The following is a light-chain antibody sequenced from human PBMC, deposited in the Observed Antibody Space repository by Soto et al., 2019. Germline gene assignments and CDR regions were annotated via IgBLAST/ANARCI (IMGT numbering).Light chain of an antibody. CDR2: DSS. CDR1: QSVSSN. V-gene: IGKV3-15*01. CDR3: QQYNNWPET. J-gene: IGKJ1*01. Sequence: EIVMTQSPATLSVSPGERATLSCRASQSVSSNLAWYQQKPGQAPGLLIYDSSTRATGIPARFSGSGSGTEFTLTISSLQSEDFAIYYCQQYNNWPETFGQGTKVDIK.